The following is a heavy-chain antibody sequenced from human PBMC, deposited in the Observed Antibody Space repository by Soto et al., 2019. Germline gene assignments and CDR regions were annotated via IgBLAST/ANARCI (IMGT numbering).Heavy chain of an antibody. D-gene: IGHD2-15*01. J-gene: IGHJ3*02. Sequence: SETLSLTCAVYGGSFSGYYWSWIRQPPGKGLEWIGEINHSGSTNYNPSLKSRVTIPVDTSKNQFSLKLSSVTAADTAVYYCASIVVVVAATGRLGAFEIRGQRTMVTVS. CDR2: INHSGST. CDR1: GGSFSGYY. V-gene: IGHV4-34*01. CDR3: ASIVVVVAATGRLGAFEI.